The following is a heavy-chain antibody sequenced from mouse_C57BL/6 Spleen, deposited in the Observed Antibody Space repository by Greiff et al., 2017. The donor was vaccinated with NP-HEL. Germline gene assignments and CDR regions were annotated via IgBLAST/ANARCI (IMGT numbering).Heavy chain of an antibody. V-gene: IGHV7-3*01. Sequence: DVKLVESGGGLVQPGGSLSLSCAASGFTFTDYYMSWVRQPPGKALEWLGFIRNKANGYTTEYSASVKGRFTISRYNSQSILYLQMNALRAEYSATYYCARIYYDYMYYAMDYWGQGTSVTVAS. D-gene: IGHD2-4*01. CDR2: IRNKANGYTT. J-gene: IGHJ4*01. CDR3: ARIYYDYMYYAMDY. CDR1: GFTFTDYY.